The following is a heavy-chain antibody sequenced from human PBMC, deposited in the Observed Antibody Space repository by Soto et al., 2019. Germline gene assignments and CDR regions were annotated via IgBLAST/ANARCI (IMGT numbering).Heavy chain of an antibody. CDR3: ARMSIGSYSFEL. J-gene: IGHJ4*02. CDR2: ISGGGGEK. V-gene: IGHV3-7*03. D-gene: IGHD3-10*01. Sequence: PGGSMRLSCAASGFTFSSYAVSWVRQAPGKRLEWVAYISGGGGEKYYVDSVRGRFTISRDNAKNSLYLQTSSVRADDTAVYYCARMSIGSYSFELWGQGTQVTVSS. CDR1: GFTFSSYA.